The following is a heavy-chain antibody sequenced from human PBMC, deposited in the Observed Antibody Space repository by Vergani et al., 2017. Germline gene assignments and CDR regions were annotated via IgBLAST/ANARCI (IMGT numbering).Heavy chain of an antibody. CDR1: GGSISSDNYY. V-gene: IGHV4-61*02. CDR2: IYSSGGT. D-gene: IGHD2-2*01. CDR3: ARYCRSTGFYLSSDP. Sequence: QVQLQESGPGLVKPSQTLSLTCTVSGGSISSDNYYWSWIRQPAGKGLEWIGRIYSSGGTNYNPSLKSRVTISIDTSKNQFSLKLTSVTAADTAVYYCARYCRSTGFYLSSDPWGQGTLVTVSS. J-gene: IGHJ5*02.